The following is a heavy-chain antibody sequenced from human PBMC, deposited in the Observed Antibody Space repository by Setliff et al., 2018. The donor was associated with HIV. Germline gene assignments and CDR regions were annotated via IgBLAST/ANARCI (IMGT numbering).Heavy chain of an antibody. D-gene: IGHD3-22*01. CDR2: VIPIFGTA. V-gene: IGHV1-69*13. Sequence: SVKVSCKASGDTFNSYAISWVRQAPGQGLEWMGGVIPIFGTANYAQKFQGRVTITADESTSTAYMELSSLRSEDTAVYYCAKGGYYDSTCYYYYYLYYLDEWGKGTTVTVS. J-gene: IGHJ6*03. CDR1: GDTFNSYA. CDR3: AKGGYYDSTCYYYYYLYYLDE.